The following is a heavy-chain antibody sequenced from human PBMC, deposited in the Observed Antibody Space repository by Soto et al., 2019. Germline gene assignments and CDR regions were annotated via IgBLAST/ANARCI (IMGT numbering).Heavy chain of an antibody. J-gene: IGHJ4*02. V-gene: IGHV4-30-4*01. Sequence: SETLSLTCTVSGDSINSDDYYWTWIRQPPGKGLEWIGYIYYTGRTSYNPSLNSRLTISVETPKNQFSLKLNSASAADTAIYYCARDRSNSPDYFDFWGPGTLVTASS. CDR2: IYYTGRT. D-gene: IGHD6-6*01. CDR3: ARDRSNSPDYFDF. CDR1: GDSINSDDYY.